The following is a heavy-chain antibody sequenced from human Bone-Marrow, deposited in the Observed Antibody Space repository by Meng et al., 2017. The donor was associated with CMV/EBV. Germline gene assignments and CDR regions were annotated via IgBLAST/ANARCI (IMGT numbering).Heavy chain of an antibody. D-gene: IGHD1/OR15-1a*01. CDR2: ISSSSSYI. Sequence: GESLKISCAASGFTFSSYSMNWVRQAPGKGLEWVSPISSSSSYIYYADSVKGRFTISRDNAKNSLYLQMNSLRAEDTAVYYCARETTRKGPPSYWGQGTLVTVSS. J-gene: IGHJ4*02. CDR3: ARETTRKGPPSY. V-gene: IGHV3-21*01. CDR1: GFTFSSYS.